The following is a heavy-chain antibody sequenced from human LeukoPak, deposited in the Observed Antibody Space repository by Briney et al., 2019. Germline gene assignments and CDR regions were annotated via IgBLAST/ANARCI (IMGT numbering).Heavy chain of an antibody. D-gene: IGHD6-13*01. CDR1: GFSLSTSGVG. J-gene: IGHJ5*02. CDR2: IYWDDDK. CDR3: AHRPGYSSNRNNWFDP. V-gene: IGHV2-5*02. Sequence: ESGPRLVNPTQTLTLTCTFSGFSLSTSGVGVGWIRQPPGKALEWLALIYWDDDKRYSPSVKIKLTITKGTSKNQLVLTMTNMDPVDKATYYCAHRPGYSSNRNNWFDPWGQGTLVTVSS.